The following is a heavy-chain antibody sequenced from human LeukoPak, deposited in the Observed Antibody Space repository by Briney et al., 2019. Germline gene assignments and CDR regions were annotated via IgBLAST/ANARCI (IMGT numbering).Heavy chain of an antibody. Sequence: QAGGSLRLSCAASGFTFSSYWMSWVRQAPGKGLEWVANIKQDGSEKYYVDSVKGRFTISRDNAKNSLYLQMNSLRAEDTAVYYCARDNPYCSSTSCYTYYYGMDVWGQGTTVTVSS. CDR1: GFTFSSYW. V-gene: IGHV3-7*01. J-gene: IGHJ6*02. CDR3: ARDNPYCSSTSCYTYYYGMDV. CDR2: IKQDGSEK. D-gene: IGHD2-2*02.